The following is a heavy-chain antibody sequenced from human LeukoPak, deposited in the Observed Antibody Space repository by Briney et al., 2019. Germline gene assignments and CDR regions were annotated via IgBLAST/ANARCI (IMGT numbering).Heavy chain of an antibody. CDR3: ARARYCSGGSPCAFDI. V-gene: IGHV1-2*02. CDR2: INPNSGGT. J-gene: IGHJ3*02. CDR1: GYTFTDYY. Sequence: ASVKVSCKASGYTFTDYYMHWVRQAPGQGLEWMGWINPNSGGTNYAQKFQGRVTMTRDTSISTAYMELSRLRSDDTAVYYCARARYCSGGSPCAFDIWGQGTMVTVSS. D-gene: IGHD2-15*01.